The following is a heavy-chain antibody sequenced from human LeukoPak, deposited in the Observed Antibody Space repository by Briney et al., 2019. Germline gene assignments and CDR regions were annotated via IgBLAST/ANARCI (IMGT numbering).Heavy chain of an antibody. CDR1: GFTFSNYG. CDR3: AREWGDHYYDSSKYDY. V-gene: IGHV3-21*01. D-gene: IGHD3-22*01. Sequence: IPGGSLRLSCAASGFTFSNYGMTWVRQAPGKGLEWVSSISGSAATISYADSVKGRFTISRDNAKNSLYLQMNSLRAEDTAVYYCAREWGDHYYDSSKYDYWGQGTLVTVSS. J-gene: IGHJ4*02. CDR2: ISGSAATI.